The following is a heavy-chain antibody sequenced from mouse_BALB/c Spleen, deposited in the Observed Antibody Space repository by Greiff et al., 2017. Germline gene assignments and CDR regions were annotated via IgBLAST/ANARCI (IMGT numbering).Heavy chain of an antibody. Sequence: EVQLVESGGGLVQPGGSRKLSCAASGFTFSSFGMHWVRQAPEKGLEWVAYISSGSSTIYYADTVKGRFTISRDNPKNTLFLQMTSLRSEDTAMYYCARLGGNYVGVDYWGQGTTLTVSS. D-gene: IGHD2-1*01. V-gene: IGHV5-17*02. CDR3: ARLGGNYVGVDY. CDR2: ISSGSSTI. J-gene: IGHJ2*01. CDR1: GFTFSSFG.